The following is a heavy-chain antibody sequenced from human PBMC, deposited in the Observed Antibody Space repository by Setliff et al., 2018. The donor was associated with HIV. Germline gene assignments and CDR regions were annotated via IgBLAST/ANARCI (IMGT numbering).Heavy chain of an antibody. Sequence: RGSLRLSCAASGFTFSSYAMSWVRQAPGKGLEWVSGIRGSGVSTYYADSVKGRFTISRDNSKNTLYLQMNSLRAEDTAVYYCAKDRWDSGGYYYYGMDVWGQGTTVTVSS. D-gene: IGHD3-10*01. V-gene: IGHV3-23*01. CDR3: AKDRWDSGGYYYYGMDV. CDR2: IRGSGVST. CDR1: GFTFSSYA. J-gene: IGHJ6*02.